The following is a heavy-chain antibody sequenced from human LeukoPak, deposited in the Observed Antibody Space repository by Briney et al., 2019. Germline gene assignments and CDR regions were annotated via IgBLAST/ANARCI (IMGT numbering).Heavy chain of an antibody. Sequence: ASVKVSCKASGYTFTKYAMNWVRQAPGQGLKWMGIINSSGGSTSYAQKFQGRVTMTRDMSTSTVYMELSSLRSEDTAVYYCARENQWLVSDYWGQGTLVTVSS. CDR1: GYTFTKYA. D-gene: IGHD6-19*01. V-gene: IGHV1-46*01. J-gene: IGHJ4*02. CDR3: ARENQWLVSDY. CDR2: INSSGGST.